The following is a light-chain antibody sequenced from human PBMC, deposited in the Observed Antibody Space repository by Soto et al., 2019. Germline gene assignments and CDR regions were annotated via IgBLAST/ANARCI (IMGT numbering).Light chain of an antibody. Sequence: EKVMTQSPATLSVSPGERATLSCRASQSVNSNLAWYQQKLGQAPRLLIYDASTRATGIPARFSGSGSGTEFTLTISSLQSEDFAVYYCQQYNNWPRTFGQGDQGGYQ. CDR2: DAS. CDR1: QSVNSN. J-gene: IGKJ1*01. CDR3: QQYNNWPRT. V-gene: IGKV3-15*01.